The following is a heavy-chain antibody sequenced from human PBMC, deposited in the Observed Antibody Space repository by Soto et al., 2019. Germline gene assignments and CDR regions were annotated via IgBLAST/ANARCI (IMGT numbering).Heavy chain of an antibody. V-gene: IGHV3-30-3*01. CDR1: GFTFSSYA. CDR3: ARGLPYYYDSSGYYSWFDT. CDR2: ISYDGSNK. J-gene: IGHJ5*02. D-gene: IGHD3-22*01. Sequence: PGGSLRLSCAASGFTFSSYAMHWVRQAPGKGLEWVAVISYDGSNKYYADSVKGRFTISRDNSKNTLYLQMNSLRAEDTAVCYCARGLPYYYDSSGYYSWFDTWGQGTLVTVSS.